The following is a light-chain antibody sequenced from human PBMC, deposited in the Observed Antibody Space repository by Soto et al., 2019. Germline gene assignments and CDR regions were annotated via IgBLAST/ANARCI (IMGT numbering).Light chain of an antibody. CDR1: SSDVGSYNL. CDR3: CSYAGSSTFYV. Sequence: QSVLTQPASVSGSPGQSITISCTGTSSDVGSYNLVSWYQQHPGKAPKLMIYEVSKRPSGVSNRFSGSKSGNTAFLTISGLQAEDEADYYCCSYAGSSTFYVFGTGTKITVL. J-gene: IGLJ1*01. V-gene: IGLV2-23*02. CDR2: EVS.